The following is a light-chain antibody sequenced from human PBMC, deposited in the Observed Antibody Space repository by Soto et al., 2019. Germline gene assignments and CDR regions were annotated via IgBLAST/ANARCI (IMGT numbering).Light chain of an antibody. CDR2: EVS. Sequence: QSALTQPASVSGSPGQSITISCTGSSSDVGGYHYVSWYQQYPGEAPKPVISEVSNRPSGVSNRFSGSKSGNTASLTISGLQAEDEADYYFCSYTSSTTPLFGGGTKLTVL. J-gene: IGLJ2*01. CDR3: CSYTSSTTPL. CDR1: SSDVGGYHY. V-gene: IGLV2-14*01.